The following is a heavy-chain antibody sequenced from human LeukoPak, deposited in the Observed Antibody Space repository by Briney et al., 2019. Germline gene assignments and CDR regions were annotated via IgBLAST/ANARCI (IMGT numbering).Heavy chain of an antibody. Sequence: GGSLRLSCAASGFTFSSYSMNWVRQAPGKGLEWVSSITSSSSYIYYADSVKGRFTISRDNAKNSLYLQMNSLRAEGTAVYYCARVSTIVVVNNAFDIWGQGTMVTVSS. V-gene: IGHV3-21*01. J-gene: IGHJ3*02. CDR2: ITSSSSYI. D-gene: IGHD3-22*01. CDR3: ARVSTIVVVNNAFDI. CDR1: GFTFSSYS.